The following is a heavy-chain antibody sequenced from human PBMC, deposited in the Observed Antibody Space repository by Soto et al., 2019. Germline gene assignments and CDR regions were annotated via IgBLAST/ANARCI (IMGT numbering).Heavy chain of an antibody. CDR1: GGSFSPYF. CDR2: INHSGST. Sequence: QVQLQQWGAGLLKPSETLSLTCAVYGGSFSPYFWSWIRQPPGKGLEWIGEINHSGSTNYNPSLTRRATLSVDTSKNPVSLKLTSVTAADTAVYYCARLASGWQYYYFDLWGRGTPVTVYS. J-gene: IGHJ2*01. V-gene: IGHV4-34*01. CDR3: ARLASGWQYYYFDL. D-gene: IGHD6-19*01.